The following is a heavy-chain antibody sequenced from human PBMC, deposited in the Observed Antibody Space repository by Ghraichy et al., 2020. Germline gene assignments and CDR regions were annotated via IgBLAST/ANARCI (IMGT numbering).Heavy chain of an antibody. CDR1: GFTFSDHY. CDR2: IRRKVNSYTT. Sequence: GESLNISCAASGFTFSDHYFDWVRQAPGKGLEWVGRIRRKVNSYTTEYAASVQGRFTISRDDSRSSLYLQMNSLKTEDTAVYYCAQVGGYTGGTDPFDIWGQGTMVTV. D-gene: IGHD5-18*01. CDR3: AQVGGYTGGTDPFDI. V-gene: IGHV3-72*01. J-gene: IGHJ3*02.